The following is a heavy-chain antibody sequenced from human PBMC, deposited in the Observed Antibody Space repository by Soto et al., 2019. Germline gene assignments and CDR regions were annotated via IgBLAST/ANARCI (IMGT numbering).Heavy chain of an antibody. CDR2: IYYSGST. Sequence: TSETLSLTCTVSGGSISSYYWSWIRQPPGKGLEWIGYIYYSGSTNYNPSLKSRVTISVDTSKNQFSLKLSSVTAADTAVYYCARERDGSGSYSDWYFDLWGRGTLVTVSS. CDR1: GGSISSYY. V-gene: IGHV4-59*01. D-gene: IGHD3-10*01. CDR3: ARERDGSGSYSDWYFDL. J-gene: IGHJ2*01.